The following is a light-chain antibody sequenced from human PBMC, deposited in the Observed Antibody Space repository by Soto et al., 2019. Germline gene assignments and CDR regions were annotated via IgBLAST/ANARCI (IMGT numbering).Light chain of an antibody. CDR2: EVT. V-gene: IGLV2-14*01. CDR3: SSYTVIGTYV. Sequence: QSALTQPASVSGSPGQSITISCTGTSSDVGGYNYVSWYQQHPGKAPKLMIYEVTNRPSGVSTRFSGSKSGNTASLIISGLQAEDEADYYCSSYTVIGTYVFGTGTKVTVL. CDR1: SSDVGGYNY. J-gene: IGLJ1*01.